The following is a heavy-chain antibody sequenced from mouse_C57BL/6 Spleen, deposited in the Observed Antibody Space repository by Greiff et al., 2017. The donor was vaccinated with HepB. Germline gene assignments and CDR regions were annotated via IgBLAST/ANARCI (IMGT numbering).Heavy chain of an antibody. CDR2: INPNNGGT. CDR3: ARQLRNYVDD. Sequence: EVQLQQSGPELVKPGASVKISCKASGYTFTDYYMNWVKQSHGKSLEWIGDINPNNGGTSYNQKFKGKATLTVVKSSSTAYMELRSLTSEDSAVYYCARQLRNYVDDWGQGTTLTVSS. V-gene: IGHV1-26*01. J-gene: IGHJ2*01. CDR1: GYTFTDYY. D-gene: IGHD3-2*02.